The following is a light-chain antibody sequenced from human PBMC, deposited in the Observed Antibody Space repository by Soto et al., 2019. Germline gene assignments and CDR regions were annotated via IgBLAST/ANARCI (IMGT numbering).Light chain of an antibody. CDR1: QSVSSTY. V-gene: IGKV3-20*01. Sequence: EIVLTQSLGTLSLSPGERATLSCRASQSVSSTYLAWYQQKPGQAPRLLIYAASSRAPGIPDRFSGSGSGTDFTLTISRLWPEDFAVYFCQQYYGSPLTFGGGTKVDIK. J-gene: IGKJ4*01. CDR3: QQYYGSPLT. CDR2: AAS.